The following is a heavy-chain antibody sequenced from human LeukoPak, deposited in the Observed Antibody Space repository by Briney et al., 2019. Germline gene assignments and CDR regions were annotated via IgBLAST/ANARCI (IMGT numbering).Heavy chain of an antibody. Sequence: GGSLRLSCAASGFTFSPYAMHWVRQAPGKGLEWVALIPNDGSNKYYADSVKGRFTISRDNSKNTLDLQMNSLRAEDTAVYYCAKDGFCSGASCYPNHFDPWGQGTLVTVSS. J-gene: IGHJ5*02. CDR3: AKDGFCSGASCYPNHFDP. CDR2: IPNDGSNK. V-gene: IGHV3-30*18. CDR1: GFTFSPYA. D-gene: IGHD2-2*01.